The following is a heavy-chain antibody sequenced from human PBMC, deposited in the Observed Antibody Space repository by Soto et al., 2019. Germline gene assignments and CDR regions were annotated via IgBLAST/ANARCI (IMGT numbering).Heavy chain of an antibody. CDR3: ARVDTLGQGFGP. V-gene: IGHV1-2*04. CDR1: GYTFTGYY. D-gene: IGHD5-18*01. CDR2: IHPNSCCT. J-gene: IGHJ5*02. Sequence: ASVKVSCKASGYTFTGYYMHWVRQAPGQELEWMGWIHPNSCCTNYAQKLQGWVTMTRDTSISTAYMELSRLRFDVMAVYYGARVDTLGQGFGPWGQGTLVTVSS.